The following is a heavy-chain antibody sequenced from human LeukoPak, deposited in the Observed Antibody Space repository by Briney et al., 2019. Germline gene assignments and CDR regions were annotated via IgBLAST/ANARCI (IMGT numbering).Heavy chain of an antibody. Sequence: SETLSLSCTVSGGSISSYYWSWIRQPPAKGLEWIGYIYYSGSTNYNPSLKSRVTISVDTSKNQFSLKLSSVTAADTAVYYCARDGGATGAFDIWGQGTMVTVSS. CDR1: GGSISSYY. CDR3: ARDGGATGAFDI. CDR2: IYYSGST. D-gene: IGHD1-26*01. J-gene: IGHJ3*02. V-gene: IGHV4-59*01.